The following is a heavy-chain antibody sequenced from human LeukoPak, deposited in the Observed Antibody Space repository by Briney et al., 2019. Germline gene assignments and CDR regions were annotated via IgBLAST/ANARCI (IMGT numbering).Heavy chain of an antibody. V-gene: IGHV3-23*01. CDR3: AKGGGRTGGAFDI. Sequence: SGGSLRLSCAASGFTFSSHGTSWVRQAPGKGLEWVSFLSSYGGSIYYADSVKGRFTISRDNSNNTLYLQMNSLRAEDTAIYYCAKGGGRTGGAFDIWGQGTMVTVSS. D-gene: IGHD1-14*01. CDR2: LSSYGGSI. J-gene: IGHJ3*02. CDR1: GFTFSSHG.